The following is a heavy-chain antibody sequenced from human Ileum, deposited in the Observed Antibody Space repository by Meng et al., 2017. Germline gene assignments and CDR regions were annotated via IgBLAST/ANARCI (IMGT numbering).Heavy chain of an antibody. D-gene: IGHD3-3*01. V-gene: IGHV3-23*01. CDR3: ARHRYDFWGSPMGY. J-gene: IGHJ4*02. Sequence: EVQLLESGGGLVQPGGSLRLSCAASGFTFSSYAMNWVRQAPGKGLEWVSVSSGSGGTTYYADSVKGRVTISRDKSKNTLYLQMHSLRAEDTAVYYCARHRYDFWGSPMGYWGQGTLVTVSS. CDR2: SSGSGGTT. CDR1: GFTFSSYA.